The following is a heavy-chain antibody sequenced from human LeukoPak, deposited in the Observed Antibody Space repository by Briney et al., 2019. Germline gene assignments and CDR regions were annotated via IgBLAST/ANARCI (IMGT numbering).Heavy chain of an antibody. D-gene: IGHD7-27*01. Sequence: GGSLRLSCAASGFTFSSYAMHWVRQAPGKGLEWVSGINWNGGSTGYADSVKGRLTISRDNAKNSLYLQMNSLRAEDTALYYCARLNWGTYYFDYWGQGTLVTVSS. CDR1: GFTFSSYA. CDR3: ARLNWGTYYFDY. J-gene: IGHJ4*02. V-gene: IGHV3-20*04. CDR2: INWNGGST.